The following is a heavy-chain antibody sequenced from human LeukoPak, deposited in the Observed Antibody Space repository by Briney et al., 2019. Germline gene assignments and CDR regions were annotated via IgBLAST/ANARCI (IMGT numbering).Heavy chain of an antibody. CDR2: IYTSGST. CDR3: ARLDLRAAYFDY. CDR1: GGSISSYY. V-gene: IGHV4-4*07. Sequence: PSETLSLTCTVSGGSISSYYWSWIRQPAGKGLEWIGRIYTSGSTGYNPSLKSRVTMSVDTSKNQFSLNLSSVTAADTAVYYCARLDLRAAYFDYWGQGTLVTVTS. J-gene: IGHJ4*02. D-gene: IGHD1-7*01.